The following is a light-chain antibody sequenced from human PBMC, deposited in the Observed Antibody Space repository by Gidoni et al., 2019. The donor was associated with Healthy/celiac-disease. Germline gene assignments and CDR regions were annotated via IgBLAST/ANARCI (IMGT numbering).Light chain of an antibody. CDR1: QSVSSY. J-gene: IGKJ4*01. V-gene: IGKV3-11*01. CDR3: QQRSNRPLT. Sequence: EIVLTQSPATLSLSPGERATLSCRASQSVSSYLAWYQQKPGHAPRLLISDASTRATGIPASFSGSGSGTDFTLTSSRLEPEDSADYYCQQRSNRPLTFGGGTKVEIK. CDR2: DAS.